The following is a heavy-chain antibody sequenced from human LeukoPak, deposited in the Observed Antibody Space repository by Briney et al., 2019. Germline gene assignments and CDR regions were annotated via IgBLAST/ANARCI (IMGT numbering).Heavy chain of an antibody. V-gene: IGHV3-23*01. CDR3: AKEAGGTKSFDY. CDR1: GFTFRSYA. CDR2: ISGSGGRT. D-gene: IGHD1-26*01. Sequence: GXSLRLSCAASGFTFRSYAMSWVRQATGKGVEWVSDISGSGGRTYYADSVKGRVTISRDNSKNTLYLQMNSLRAEDTAVYYCAKEAGGTKSFDYWGQGTLVTVSS. J-gene: IGHJ4*02.